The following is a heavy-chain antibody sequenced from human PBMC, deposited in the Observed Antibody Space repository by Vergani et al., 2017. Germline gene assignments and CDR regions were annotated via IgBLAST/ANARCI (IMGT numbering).Heavy chain of an antibody. Sequence: QVQLVESGGGVVQPGRSLRLSCAASGFTFSSYAMHWVRQAPGKGLEWVAVISYDGSNKYYADSVKGRFTISRDNSKNTLYLQMNSLKTEDTAVYYCTTVRWELPYYMDVWGKGTTVTVSS. CDR1: GFTFSSYA. J-gene: IGHJ6*03. CDR3: TTVRWELPYYMDV. CDR2: ISYDGSNK. V-gene: IGHV3-30-3*01. D-gene: IGHD4-23*01.